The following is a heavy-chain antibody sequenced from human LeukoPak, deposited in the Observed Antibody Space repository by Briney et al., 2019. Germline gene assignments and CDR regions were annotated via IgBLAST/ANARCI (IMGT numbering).Heavy chain of an antibody. Sequence: GGSLRLSCAASGFTFSSYSMNWVRQAPGKGLEWVSYISSSSSTIYYADSVKGRFTISRDNAKNSLYLQMNSLRAEDTAVYYCARGSKLYRSSTSCYVDYYYMDVWGKGTTVTVSS. CDR2: ISSSSSTI. CDR3: ARGSKLYRSSTSCYVDYYYMDV. CDR1: GFTFSSYS. J-gene: IGHJ6*03. D-gene: IGHD2-2*01. V-gene: IGHV3-48*01.